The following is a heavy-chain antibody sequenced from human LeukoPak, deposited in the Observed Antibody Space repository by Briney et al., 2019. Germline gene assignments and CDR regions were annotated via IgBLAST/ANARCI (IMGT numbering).Heavy chain of an antibody. CDR2: ISYDGCNK. D-gene: IGHD3-3*01. J-gene: IGHJ3*02. Sequence: TGGCLRLSCAASGFTFSSYAMHWVCQAPGKGLEWVAVISYDGCNKYYADSVKGRFTISRDNYKNRLYLQMNSLRAEDTAVYYCARVTATYYDFWSGWGAFNIWGQGTMVNVSS. CDR3: ARVTATYYDFWSGWGAFNI. CDR1: GFTFSSYA. V-gene: IGHV3-30*01.